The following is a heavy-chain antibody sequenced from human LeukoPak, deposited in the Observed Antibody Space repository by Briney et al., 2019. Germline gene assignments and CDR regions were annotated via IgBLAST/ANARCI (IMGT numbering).Heavy chain of an antibody. V-gene: IGHV3-15*01. J-gene: IGHJ6*03. CDR2: IKRQSDGATT. CDR1: GFSFSNAW. D-gene: IGHD3-22*01. CDR3: TTEYYDSGSDIDD. Sequence: PGGSLRLSCAASGFSFSNAWMSWVRQVPGTGLEWVGRIKRQSDGATTQYAAPVKDRFTISRDNSKKTLYLQMNNLKTEDTAVYYCTTEYYDSGSDIDDRGKGTTVTVSS.